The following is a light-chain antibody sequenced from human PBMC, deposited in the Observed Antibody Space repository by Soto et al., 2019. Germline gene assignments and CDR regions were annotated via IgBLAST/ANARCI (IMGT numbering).Light chain of an antibody. CDR1: QSIGRY. J-gene: IGKJ4*01. V-gene: IGKV1-17*01. Sequence: DIQMTQSPSSLSASVGDRVTITCRASQSIGRYLNWYQQKPGRAPKVLIYAASSLQSGVPSRFSGSGSGTEFTLTISSLQPEDFATYYCLQHNSYPLTFGGGTKVDIK. CDR3: LQHNSYPLT. CDR2: AAS.